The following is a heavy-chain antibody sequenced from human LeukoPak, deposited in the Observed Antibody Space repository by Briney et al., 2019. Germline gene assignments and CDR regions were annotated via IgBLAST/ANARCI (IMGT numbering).Heavy chain of an antibody. J-gene: IGHJ6*03. V-gene: IGHV4-34*01. CDR1: GGSFSGYY. CDR3: ARGERFLEWLPQAHYYYYMDV. Sequence: SETLSLTCAVYGGSFSGYYWSWIRQPPGKGLEWIGEINHSGSTNYNPSLKSRVTISVDTSKNQFSLKLTSVTAADTAMYYCARGERFLEWLPQAHYYYYMDVWGKGTTVTVSS. D-gene: IGHD3-3*01. CDR2: INHSGST.